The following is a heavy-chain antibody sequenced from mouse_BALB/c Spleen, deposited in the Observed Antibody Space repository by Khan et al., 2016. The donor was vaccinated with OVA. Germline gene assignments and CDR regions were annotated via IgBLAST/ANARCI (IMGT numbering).Heavy chain of an antibody. Sequence: EVQLVESGPGLVKPSQSLSLTCTVTGYSITSDYAWNSIQQFPGNKLEWMGYISYSGNTKYNPSLKSRISITRDTSKNQFFLQLNSVTTEDTATYYCARIYGGDFDYWGQGTTLTVSS. D-gene: IGHD1-1*01. CDR2: ISYSGNT. V-gene: IGHV3-2*02. CDR3: ARIYGGDFDY. CDR1: GYSITSDYA. J-gene: IGHJ2*01.